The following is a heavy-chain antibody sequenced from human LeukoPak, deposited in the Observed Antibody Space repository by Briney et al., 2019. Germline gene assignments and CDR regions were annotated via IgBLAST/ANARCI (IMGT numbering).Heavy chain of an antibody. V-gene: IGHV1-69*05. Sequence: SVKVSCKASGGTFSSYAISWVRQAPGRGLEWMGRIIPIFGTANYAQKFQGRVTITTDESTSTAYMELSSLRSEDTAVYYCASGKWELPYFDYWGQGTLVTVSS. J-gene: IGHJ4*02. CDR2: IIPIFGTA. CDR1: GGTFSSYA. D-gene: IGHD1-26*01. CDR3: ASGKWELPYFDY.